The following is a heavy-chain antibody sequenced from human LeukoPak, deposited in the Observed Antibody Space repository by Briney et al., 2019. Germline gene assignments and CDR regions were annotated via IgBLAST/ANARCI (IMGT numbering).Heavy chain of an antibody. CDR1: GGSIRSSSYY. Sequence: PSETLSLTCTVSGGSIRSSSYYWGWIRQPPGKGLEWIGSIYYGGSTYYNPSLKSRVTISVDTSKNQFSLRLSSVTAADTAVYYCARPRSGGISGWYFDYWGQGTLVTVSS. J-gene: IGHJ4*02. V-gene: IGHV4-39*07. CDR2: IYYGGST. CDR3: ARPRSGGISGWYFDY. D-gene: IGHD6-25*01.